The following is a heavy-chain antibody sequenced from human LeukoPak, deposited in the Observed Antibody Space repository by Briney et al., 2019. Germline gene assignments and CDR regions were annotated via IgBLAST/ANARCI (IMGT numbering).Heavy chain of an antibody. V-gene: IGHV5-51*01. CDR1: GXSFTSFW. CDR2: IFPSDSDT. Sequence: GESLKISCQGSGXSFTSFWSGWVRQMPGKGLEWMGIIFPSDSDTRYSPSFQGQVTISADKSITTAYLQWSSLRASDTAMYYCATVPGYWGQGTLVTVSS. D-gene: IGHD6-19*01. CDR3: ATVPGY. J-gene: IGHJ4*02.